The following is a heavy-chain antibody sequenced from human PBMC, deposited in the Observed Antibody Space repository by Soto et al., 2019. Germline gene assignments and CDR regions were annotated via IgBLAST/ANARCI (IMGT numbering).Heavy chain of an antibody. CDR2: IYYSGST. D-gene: IGHD2-15*01. Sequence: SETLSLTCTVSGGSISSGGYYWSWIRQHPGKGLEWIGYIYYSGSTYYNPSLKSRVTISVDTSKNQFSLKLSSVTAADTAVYYCARGVNCSGGSCYAHDAFDIWGQGTMVTVSS. CDR3: ARGVNCSGGSCYAHDAFDI. CDR1: GGSISSGGYY. V-gene: IGHV4-31*03. J-gene: IGHJ3*02.